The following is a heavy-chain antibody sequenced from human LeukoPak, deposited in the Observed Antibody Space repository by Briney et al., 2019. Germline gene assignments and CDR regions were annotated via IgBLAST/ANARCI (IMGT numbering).Heavy chain of an antibody. D-gene: IGHD2-2*01. CDR2: IYYSGST. V-gene: IGHV4-39*07. CDR3: ARVGGYCSSTSCYFTDAFDI. Sequence: PSETLSLTCTVSGGSISSSSYYWGWIRQPPGKGLEWIGSIYYSGSTYYNPSLKSRVTISVDTSKNQFSLKLSSVTAADTAAYYCARVGGYCSSTSCYFTDAFDIWGQGTMVTVSS. CDR1: GGSISSSSYY. J-gene: IGHJ3*02.